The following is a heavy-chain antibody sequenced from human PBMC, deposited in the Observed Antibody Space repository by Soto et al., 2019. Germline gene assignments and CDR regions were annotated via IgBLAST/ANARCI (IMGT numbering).Heavy chain of an antibody. V-gene: IGHV3-21*01. D-gene: IGHD6-19*01. CDR2: ISSSSSYI. Sequence: GGSLVLSCAASGFTFSSYSMNWVRQAPGKGLEWVSSISSSSSYIYYADSVKGRFTISRDNAKNSLYLQMNSLRAEDTAVYYCARDWSQVAGHNYGMDVWGQGTTVTVSS. J-gene: IGHJ6*02. CDR3: ARDWSQVAGHNYGMDV. CDR1: GFTFSSYS.